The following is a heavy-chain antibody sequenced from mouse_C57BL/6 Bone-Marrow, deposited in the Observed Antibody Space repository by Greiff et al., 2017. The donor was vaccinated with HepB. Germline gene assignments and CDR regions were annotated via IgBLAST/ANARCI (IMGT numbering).Heavy chain of an antibody. CDR2: ISSGGSYT. CDR1: GFTFSSYG. V-gene: IGHV5-6*01. CDR3: GRHERRWLLPGWFAY. J-gene: IGHJ3*01. D-gene: IGHD2-3*01. Sequence: EVKLVESGGDLVKPGGSLKLSCAASGFTFSSYGMSWVRQTPDKRLEWVATISSGGSYTYYPDSVKGRFTISRDNAKKTLYRQMSSLKSEDTAMYYCGRHERRWLLPGWFAYWGQGTLVTVSA.